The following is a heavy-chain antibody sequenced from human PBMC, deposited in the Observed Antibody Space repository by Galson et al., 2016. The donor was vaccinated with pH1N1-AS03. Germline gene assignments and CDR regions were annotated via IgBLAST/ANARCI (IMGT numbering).Heavy chain of an antibody. D-gene: IGHD5-24*01. CDR2: IIGSGDIT. J-gene: IGHJ5*02. CDR3: AKVKRDDNLDWFDP. V-gene: IGHV3-23*01. Sequence: SLRLSCAASGFTFGTYAMTWVRQAPGKGLEWVSSIIGSGDITFFASSVKGRFTISRDNSKDTLYLQMKSLRAEDTAVYYCAKVKRDDNLDWFDPWGKGTPVTVSS. CDR1: GFTFGTYA.